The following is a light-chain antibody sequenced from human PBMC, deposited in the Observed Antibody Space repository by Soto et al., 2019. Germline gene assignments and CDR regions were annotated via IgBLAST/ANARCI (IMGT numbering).Light chain of an antibody. CDR3: QQYHSSPYT. CDR2: WPS. CDR1: QSILHRSKNY. Sequence: IVLTQSPDSLAVSLGERATINCKSSQSILHRSKNYLVWYQQKPGQPPKLLIYWPSTRGSGVPDRFSGSGSETDLTLTISSLQAEDVAVYYCQQYHSSPYTFGQGTKLGIK. J-gene: IGKJ2*01. V-gene: IGKV4-1*01.